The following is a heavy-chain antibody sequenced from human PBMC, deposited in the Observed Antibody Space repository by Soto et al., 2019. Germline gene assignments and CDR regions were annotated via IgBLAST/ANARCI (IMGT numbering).Heavy chain of an antibody. J-gene: IGHJ6*02. Sequence: SGPTLVNPTQTLTLTCTFSGFSLSTSGMCVSLIRQPPGKALEWLALIDWDDDKYYSTSLKTRLTISKDTSKNQVVLTMTNMDPVDTATYYCARMRPAAAGKYLGHYCYGMDVWGQGTTVTVSS. CDR1: GFSLSTSGMC. V-gene: IGHV2-70*01. CDR3: ARMRPAAAGKYLGHYCYGMDV. D-gene: IGHD6-13*01. CDR2: IDWDDDK.